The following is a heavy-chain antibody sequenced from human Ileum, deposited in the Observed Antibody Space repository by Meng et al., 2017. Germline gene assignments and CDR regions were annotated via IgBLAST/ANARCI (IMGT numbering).Heavy chain of an antibody. J-gene: IGHJ1*01. CDR1: GFAFTYHW. V-gene: IGHV3-74*01. CDR3: TNDRLNH. CDR2: INPDGSDP. Sequence: EGRRGWSGGCLPPPGGSLGLACAASGFAFTYHWMRWVRQGPGKWLVWVSRINPDGSDPTYADSVKGRFTISRDNAKNTVYLQMNSLRAEDTALYYCTNDRLNHWGQGALVTVSS. D-gene: IGHD1-1*01.